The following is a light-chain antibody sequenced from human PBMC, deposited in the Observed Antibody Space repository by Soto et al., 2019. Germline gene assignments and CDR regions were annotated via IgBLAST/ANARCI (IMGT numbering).Light chain of an antibody. J-gene: IGKJ5*01. CDR3: QQSYNAPIT. CDR1: QNIINY. V-gene: IGKV1-39*01. Sequence: DIQMTQSPSSLSASVGDRVTITCRASQNIINYLNWYQQKPGKAPQLLIYVASRLESGVPSRFSGSGSGTDFTLTISSLQPEDFATYYCQQSYNAPITFGQGTQLDI. CDR2: VAS.